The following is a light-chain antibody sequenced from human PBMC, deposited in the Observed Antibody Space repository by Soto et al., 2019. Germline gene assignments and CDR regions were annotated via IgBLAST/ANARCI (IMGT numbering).Light chain of an antibody. Sequence: DIQMTQSPSSLYASVGDRVTITCRASQSISSYLNWFQQKPGKAPKLLIYAASSLQSGVPSRFRGSGSGTDFTLTISSLQPEDFATYYCQQSYSTPPFFGQGTKLEIK. J-gene: IGKJ2*01. V-gene: IGKV1-39*01. CDR2: AAS. CDR1: QSISSY. CDR3: QQSYSTPPF.